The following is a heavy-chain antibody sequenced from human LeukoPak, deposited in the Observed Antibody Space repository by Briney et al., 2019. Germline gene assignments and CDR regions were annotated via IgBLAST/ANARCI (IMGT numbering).Heavy chain of an antibody. D-gene: IGHD3-10*01. J-gene: IGHJ5*02. Sequence: GGSLRLSCAVSGFNFSSYWMHWVRQAPGKGLVWVSRINTDGGSTSYADSVKGRFTISRDNAKNKLYLQMDSLRAEDTAVYYCARSPITMVRGVIHYNWFDPWGQGTLVTVSS. CDR2: INTDGGST. CDR3: ARSPITMVRGVIHYNWFDP. CDR1: GFNFSSYW. V-gene: IGHV3-74*01.